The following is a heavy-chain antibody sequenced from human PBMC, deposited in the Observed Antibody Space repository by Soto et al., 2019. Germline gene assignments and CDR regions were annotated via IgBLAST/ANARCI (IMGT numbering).Heavy chain of an antibody. D-gene: IGHD3-3*01. CDR1: GYTFTGYY. V-gene: IGHV1-2*04. J-gene: IGHJ6*03. CDR2: INPNSGGT. Sequence: ASVKVSCKASGYTFTGYYMHWVRQAPGQGLEWMGWINPNSGGTNYAQKFQGWVTMTRDTSISTAYMELSRLRSDDTAVYYCARVGHYDFWSGPPFNYYYMDVWGKGTTVTVSS. CDR3: ARVGHYDFWSGPPFNYYYMDV.